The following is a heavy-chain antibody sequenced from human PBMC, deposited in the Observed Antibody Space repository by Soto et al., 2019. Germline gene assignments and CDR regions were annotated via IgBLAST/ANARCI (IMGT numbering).Heavy chain of an antibody. CDR1: GFTFSSYA. V-gene: IGHV3-23*01. Sequence: PGGSLRLSCAASGFTFSSYAMSRVRQAPGKGLEWVSGISGTGADTYYADSVKGRFTISRDNSQNTLYLEINSLRAEDTAVYYCAKRRDTSTRSVDFWGQGALVTVSS. D-gene: IGHD5-18*01. CDR3: AKRRDTSTRSVDF. J-gene: IGHJ4*02. CDR2: ISGTGADT.